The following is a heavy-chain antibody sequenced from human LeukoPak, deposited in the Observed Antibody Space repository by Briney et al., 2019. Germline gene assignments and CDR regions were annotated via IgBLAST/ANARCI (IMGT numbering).Heavy chain of an antibody. CDR2: IIPIFGTA. Sequence: SVKVSCKASGGTFSSYAISWVRQAPGQGLEWMGGIIPIFGTANYAQKSQGRVAITTDESTSTAYMELSSLRSEDTAVYYCARVRGNYYYYYMDVWGKGTTVTVSS. J-gene: IGHJ6*03. CDR3: ARVRGNYYYYYMDV. D-gene: IGHD3-16*01. CDR1: GGTFSSYA. V-gene: IGHV1-69*05.